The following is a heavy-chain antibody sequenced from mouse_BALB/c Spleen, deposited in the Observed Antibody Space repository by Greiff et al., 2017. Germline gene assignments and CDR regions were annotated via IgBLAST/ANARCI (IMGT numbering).Heavy chain of an antibody. CDR1: GYAFTNYL. CDR2: INPGSGGT. CDR3: AREGDYDYAMDY. Sequence: VQLQQSGAELVRPGTSVKGSCKASGYAFTNYLIEWVKQRPGQGLEWIGVINPGSGGTNYNEKFKGKATLTADKSSSTAYMQLSSLTSDDSAVYFCAREGDYDYAMDYWGQGTSVTVSS. J-gene: IGHJ4*01. V-gene: IGHV1-54*01. D-gene: IGHD2-4*01.